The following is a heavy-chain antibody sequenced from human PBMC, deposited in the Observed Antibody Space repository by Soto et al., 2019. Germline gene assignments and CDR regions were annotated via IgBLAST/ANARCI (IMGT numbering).Heavy chain of an antibody. J-gene: IGHJ4*02. CDR2: IYHSGST. D-gene: IGHD2-15*01. Sequence: SETLSLTCTVSGGSTSSYYWNWIRQPPGKGLEWIGYIYHSGSTNYNPSLKSRVTISVDTSKNQFSLKLSSVTAADTAVYYCARDAGGPADYWGQGTLVTVSS. CDR3: ARDAGGPADY. CDR1: GGSTSSYY. V-gene: IGHV4-59*01.